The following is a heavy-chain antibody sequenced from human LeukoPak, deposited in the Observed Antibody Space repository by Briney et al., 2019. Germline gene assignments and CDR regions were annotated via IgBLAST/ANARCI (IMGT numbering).Heavy chain of an antibody. CDR1: GYTFSNYG. CDR3: ARVIPDYYDSSGYPLFFDY. CDR2: ISAYNGNT. D-gene: IGHD3-22*01. V-gene: IGHV1-18*01. Sequence: ASVKVSCKASGYTFSNYGISWVRQAPGQGLEWLGWISAYNGNTHYAQKLQGRVTLTTDTSTSTVYMEVRSLRSDDTAVYFCARVIPDYYDSSGYPLFFDYWGQGTLVTVSS. J-gene: IGHJ4*02.